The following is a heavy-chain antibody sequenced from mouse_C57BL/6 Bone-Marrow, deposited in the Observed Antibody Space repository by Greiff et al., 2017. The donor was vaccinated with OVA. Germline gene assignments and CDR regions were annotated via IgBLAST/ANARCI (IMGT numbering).Heavy chain of an antibody. CDR1: GYAFSSSW. CDR3: ARGGSSSRYYAMDY. V-gene: IGHV1-82*01. D-gene: IGHD1-1*01. J-gene: IGHJ4*01. Sequence: QVQLKQSGPELVKPGASVKISCKASGYAFSSSWMNWVKQRPGKGLEWIGRIYPGDGDTNYNGKFKGKATLTADKSSSTAYMQLSSLTSEDSAVYFCARGGSSSRYYAMDYWGQGTSVTVSS. CDR2: IYPGDGDT.